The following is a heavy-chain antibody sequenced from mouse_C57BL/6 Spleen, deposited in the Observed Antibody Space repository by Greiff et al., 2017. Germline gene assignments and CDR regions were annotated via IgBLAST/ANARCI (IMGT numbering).Heavy chain of an antibody. J-gene: IGHJ2*01. Sequence: EVKLMESGAELVRPGASVKLSCTASGFNIKDYYMHWVKQRPEQGLEWIGRIDPEDGDTEYAPKFQGKATLTADTSSNTAYLQLSSLTSEDTAVYYCTTSYYYGRGFDYWGQGTTLTVSS. V-gene: IGHV14-1*01. CDR2: IDPEDGDT. CDR3: TTSYYYGRGFDY. D-gene: IGHD1-1*01. CDR1: GFNIKDYY.